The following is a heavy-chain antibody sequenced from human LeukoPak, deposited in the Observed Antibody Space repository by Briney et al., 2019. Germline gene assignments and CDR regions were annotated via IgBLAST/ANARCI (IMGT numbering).Heavy chain of an antibody. J-gene: IGHJ5*02. CDR3: ANSIAAAGWFDP. Sequence: SETLSLTCAVYGGSFSGYYWSWIRQPPGKGLEWIGEINHSGSTNYNPSLKSRVTISVDTSKNQFSLKLSSVTAADTAVYYCANSIAAAGWFDPWGQGTLVTVSS. V-gene: IGHV4-34*01. CDR2: INHSGST. CDR1: GGSFSGYY. D-gene: IGHD6-13*01.